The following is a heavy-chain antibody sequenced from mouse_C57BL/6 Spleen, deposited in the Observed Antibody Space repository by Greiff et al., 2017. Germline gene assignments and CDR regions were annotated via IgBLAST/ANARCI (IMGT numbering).Heavy chain of an antibody. Sequence: VKLMESGAELVRPGASVTLSCKASGYTFTDYEMHWVKQTPVHGLEWIGAIDPETGGTAYNQKFKGKAILTADKSSSTAYMELRSLTSEDSAVYYCTRGEDRYFDYWGQGTTLTVSS. CDR2: IDPETGGT. CDR1: GYTFTDYE. V-gene: IGHV1-15*01. CDR3: TRGEDRYFDY. J-gene: IGHJ2*01.